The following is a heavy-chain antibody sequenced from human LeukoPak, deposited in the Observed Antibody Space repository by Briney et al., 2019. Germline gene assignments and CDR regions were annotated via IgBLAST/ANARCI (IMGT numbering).Heavy chain of an antibody. CDR3: ARDRVDTDTVFDY. J-gene: IGHJ4*02. CDR2: INAGNGNT. D-gene: IGHD5-18*01. CDR1: GYTFTSYA. V-gene: IGHV1-3*01. Sequence: GASVKVSCKASGYTFTSYAMHWVRQAPGQRLEWMGWINAGNGNTKYSQKFQGRVTITRDTSASTAYMELSSLRSEDTAVYYCARDRVDTDTVFDYWGQGTLVTVSS.